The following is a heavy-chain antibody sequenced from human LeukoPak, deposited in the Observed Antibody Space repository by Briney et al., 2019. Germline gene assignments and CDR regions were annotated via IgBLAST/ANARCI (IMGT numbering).Heavy chain of an antibody. CDR1: GFTFSSYA. CDR2: ISSNGGST. J-gene: IGHJ4*02. V-gene: IGHV3-64*01. CDR3: ARVLRGYSYGYFDY. Sequence: GGSLRLSCAASGFTFSSYAMHWVRQAPGKGLECVSAISSNGGSTYYANSVKGRFTISRDNSKNTLYLQMGSLRAEDMAVYYCARVLRGYSYGYFDYWGQGTLVTVSS. D-gene: IGHD5-18*01.